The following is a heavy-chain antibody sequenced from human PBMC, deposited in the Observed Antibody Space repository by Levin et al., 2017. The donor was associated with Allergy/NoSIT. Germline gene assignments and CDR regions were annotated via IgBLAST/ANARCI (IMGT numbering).Heavy chain of an antibody. D-gene: IGHD3-10*01. J-gene: IGHJ5*01. CDR3: ARDQFLHGSASGGWLDS. CDR2: IYSDGRT. V-gene: IGHV3-53*01. CDR1: GFTVSSNY. Sequence: GGSLRLSCAASGFTVSSNYMNWVRQAPGKGLEWVSVIYSDGRTFYADSVKGRVTISRDNSKNTLYLQMNSLGVEDTAVYSCARDQFLHGSASGGWLDSWGQGTLVTVSS.